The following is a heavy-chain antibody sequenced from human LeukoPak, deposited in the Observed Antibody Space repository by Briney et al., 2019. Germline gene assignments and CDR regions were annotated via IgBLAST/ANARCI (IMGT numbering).Heavy chain of an antibody. V-gene: IGHV5-51*01. CDR1: GYSFANNW. CDR2: IYPGDSDT. D-gene: IGHD1-26*01. CDR3: ARGGSYYVDY. Sequence: GESLKISCKGFGYSFANNWIGWVRQVPGKGLEWMGIIYPGDSDTRYSPSFQGQVTISADKSISTAYLQWSSLKASDTAMYYCARGGSYYVDYWGQGTLVTVSS. J-gene: IGHJ4*02.